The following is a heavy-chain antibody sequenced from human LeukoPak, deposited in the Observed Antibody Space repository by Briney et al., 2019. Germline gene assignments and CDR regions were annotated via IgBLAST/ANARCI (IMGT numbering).Heavy chain of an antibody. V-gene: IGHV1-69*04. CDR2: IIPIFGIA. CDR3: ARDPNNWNPNWFDP. D-gene: IGHD1-20*01. CDR1: GGTFSSYA. Sequence: GSSVKVSCKASGGTFSSYAISWVRQAPGQGLEWMGRIIPIFGIANYAQKFQGRVTITADKSTSTAYMELSSLRSEETAVYYCARDPNNWNPNWFDPCGQGTLVTVSS. J-gene: IGHJ5*02.